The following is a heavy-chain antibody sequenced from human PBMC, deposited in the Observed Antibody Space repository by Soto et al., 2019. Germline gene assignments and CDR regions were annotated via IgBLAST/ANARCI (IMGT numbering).Heavy chain of an antibody. Sequence: SETLSLTCSVSGGSISSYYWSWIRQPPGKGLEWIGYIYYTGSTNYNPSLKSRVTISVDTSKNQFSLKLSSVTAADTAVYYCARDAGQLVRRGYFDYWGQGTLVTVSS. CDR1: GGSISSYY. J-gene: IGHJ4*02. CDR3: ARDAGQLVRRGYFDY. CDR2: IYYTGST. D-gene: IGHD6-6*01. V-gene: IGHV4-59*01.